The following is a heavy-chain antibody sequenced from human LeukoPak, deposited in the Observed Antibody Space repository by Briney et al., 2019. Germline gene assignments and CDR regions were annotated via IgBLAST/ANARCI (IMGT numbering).Heavy chain of an antibody. D-gene: IGHD6-13*01. V-gene: IGHV3-7*01. CDR3: ARALEAGIFDI. CDR2: IKEDETAK. CDR1: GFIFSSYW. J-gene: IGHJ3*02. Sequence: PGGSLRLSXAASGFIFSSYWMAWVRQAPGKGLEWLANIKEDETAKYYVDSVRGRFTSSRDNAKNSLYLQMNSLRAEDTAVYYCARALEAGIFDIWGQGTLVTVSS.